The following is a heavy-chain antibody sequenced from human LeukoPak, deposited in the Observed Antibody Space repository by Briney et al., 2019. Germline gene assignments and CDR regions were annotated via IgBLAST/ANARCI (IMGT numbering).Heavy chain of an antibody. CDR1: GFTFSSYA. Sequence: GRSLRLSCAASGFTFSSYAMHWVRQAPGKGLEWVSVIYSGGSTYYADSVKGRFTISRDNSKNTLYLQMNSLRAEDTAVYYCARDLDGSGSQAYWGQGTLVTVPS. J-gene: IGHJ4*02. V-gene: IGHV3-66*01. CDR2: IYSGGST. D-gene: IGHD3-10*01. CDR3: ARDLDGSGSQAY.